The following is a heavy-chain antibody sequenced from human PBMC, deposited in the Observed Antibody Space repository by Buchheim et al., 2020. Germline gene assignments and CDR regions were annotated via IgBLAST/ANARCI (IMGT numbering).Heavy chain of an antibody. J-gene: IGHJ5*02. Sequence: QVQLQESGPGLVKPSQTLSPTCTVSGGSISSGGYYWSWIRQHPGKGLEWIGYIYYSGSTYYNPSLKSRVTISVDTSKNQFSLKLSSVTAADTAVYYCARSEEGNSSSWYPRFCWFDPWGQGTL. D-gene: IGHD6-13*01. CDR1: GGSISSGGYY. CDR3: ARSEEGNSSSWYPRFCWFDP. CDR2: IYYSGST. V-gene: IGHV4-31*03.